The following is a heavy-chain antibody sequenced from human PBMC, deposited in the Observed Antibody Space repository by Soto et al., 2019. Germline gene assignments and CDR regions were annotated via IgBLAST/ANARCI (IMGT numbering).Heavy chain of an antibody. J-gene: IGHJ4*02. CDR1: GFTFTRYW. CDR2: IKTDGSEK. D-gene: IGHD2-21*02. CDR3: AGGDYNDKGAFDY. Sequence: EVQLVESGGGLVQPGGSLRLSCADSGFTFTRYWMSWVRQAPVKGLELVANIKTDGSEKYYVDSVKGRFTISRDNAKKSLYLQKNSLSAEDTSVYFCAGGDYNDKGAFDYWRQGPLVAFAA. V-gene: IGHV3-7*03.